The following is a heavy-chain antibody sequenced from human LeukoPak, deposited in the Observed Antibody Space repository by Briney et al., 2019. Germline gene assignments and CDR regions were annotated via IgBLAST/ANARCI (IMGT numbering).Heavy chain of an antibody. CDR3: AKDGGPRITMIVGGFDY. CDR1: GFTFSNYA. Sequence: PGGSLRLSCVASGFTFSNYAMSWVRQAPGKGLEYVSPISASGLSTYYTDSVRGRFTNSRDNSKNTLYLQMNSLRAEDTAVYYCAKDGGPRITMIVGGFDYWGQGTLVTVSS. CDR2: ISASGLST. V-gene: IGHV3-23*01. D-gene: IGHD3-22*01. J-gene: IGHJ4*02.